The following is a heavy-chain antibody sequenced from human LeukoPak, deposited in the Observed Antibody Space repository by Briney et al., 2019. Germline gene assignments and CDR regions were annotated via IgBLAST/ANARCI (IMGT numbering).Heavy chain of an antibody. J-gene: IGHJ4*02. CDR1: GFTFSSYS. D-gene: IGHD3-10*01. CDR3: ARAVGGDGSGSL. V-gene: IGHV3-21*01. CDR2: ISSSSSYI. Sequence: GGSLRLSCAASGFTFSSYSMNWVRQAPGKGLEWVSSISSSSSYIYYADSVKGRFTISRDNAKNSLYLQMNSLRAEDTAVYYCARAVGGDGSGSLWGPGTLVTVSS.